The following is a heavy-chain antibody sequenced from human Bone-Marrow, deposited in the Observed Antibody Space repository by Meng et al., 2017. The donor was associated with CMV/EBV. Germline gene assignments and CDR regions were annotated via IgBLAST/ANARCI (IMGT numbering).Heavy chain of an antibody. V-gene: IGHV1-18*01. CDR1: GYTFTSYG. Sequence: ASVKVSCKASGYTFTSYGISWVRQAPGQGLEWMGWISAYNGNTNYAQKLQGRVTMTTDTSTSTAYMELRSLRSDDTAVYYCARTEDPYYYDSSGYYWWYVFDYWGQGTRVTGYS. CDR3: ARTEDPYYYDSSGYYWWYVFDY. CDR2: ISAYNGNT. D-gene: IGHD3-22*01. J-gene: IGHJ4*02.